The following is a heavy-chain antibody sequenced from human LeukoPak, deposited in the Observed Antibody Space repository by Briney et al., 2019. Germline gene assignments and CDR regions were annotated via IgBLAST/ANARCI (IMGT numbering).Heavy chain of an antibody. CDR3: ARGPRGAYGSGSYYNGRGDFDY. Sequence: SETLSLTCAVYGGSFSGYYWSWIRQPPGKGLEWIGEINHSGSTNYNPSLKSRVTISVDTSRNQFSLKLSSVTAADTAVYYCARGPRGAYGSGSYYNGRGDFDYWGQGTLVTVSS. D-gene: IGHD3-10*01. CDR2: INHSGST. V-gene: IGHV4-34*01. CDR1: GGSFSGYY. J-gene: IGHJ4*02.